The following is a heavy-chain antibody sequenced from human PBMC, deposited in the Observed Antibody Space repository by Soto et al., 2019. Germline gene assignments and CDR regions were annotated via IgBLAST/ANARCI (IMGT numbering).Heavy chain of an antibody. V-gene: IGHV5-51*01. D-gene: IGHD5-12*01. Sequence: GESLKISCKGSGYSFTSYWIGWVRQMPGKGLEWMGIIYPGDSDTRYSPSFQGQVTISADKSISTAYLQWSSLKASDTAMYYCASQNSSYGYYYYMDVWGKGTTVTVSS. CDR2: IYPGDSDT. J-gene: IGHJ6*03. CDR3: ASQNSSYGYYYYMDV. CDR1: GYSFTSYW.